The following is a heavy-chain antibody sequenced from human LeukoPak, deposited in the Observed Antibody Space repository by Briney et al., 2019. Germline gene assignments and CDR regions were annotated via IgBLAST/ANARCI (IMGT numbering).Heavy chain of an antibody. CDR1: GFTFSSYD. CDR2: ISGSDYTT. Sequence: PGGSLRLSCAASGFTFSSYDMSWVRQAPGKGLEWVSVISGSDYTTYYADSVKGRFTISRDNSKNTLYLQMNSLRAEDTAVYYCAKGRSAVTATRGLFDYWGQGTLVTVSS. J-gene: IGHJ4*02. CDR3: AKGRSAVTATRGLFDY. D-gene: IGHD2-21*02. V-gene: IGHV3-23*01.